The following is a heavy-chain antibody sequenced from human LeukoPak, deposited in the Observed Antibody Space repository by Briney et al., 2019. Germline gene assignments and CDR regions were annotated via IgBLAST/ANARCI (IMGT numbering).Heavy chain of an antibody. CDR1: AFTFSSYE. V-gene: IGHV3-74*01. J-gene: IGHJ5*02. CDR2: INSDGGGA. Sequence: GGSLRLSCAASAFTFSSYEMNWVRQAPGKGLVWISRINSDGGGAIYADSVKGRFTVSRDNAKNTLYLQMNSLRAEDTAVYYCARDVPHNWFDTWGQGTLVTVSS. CDR3: ARDVPHNWFDT.